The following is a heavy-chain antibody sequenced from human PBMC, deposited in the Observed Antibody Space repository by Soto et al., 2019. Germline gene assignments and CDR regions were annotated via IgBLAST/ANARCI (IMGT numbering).Heavy chain of an antibody. D-gene: IGHD6-19*01. J-gene: IGHJ4*02. CDR1: GFSFSYYD. V-gene: IGHV3-13*05. Sequence: EVQVVESGGGLVQPGGSLRLSCAASGFSFSYYDMHWVRQAPGKGLEWVSGIGTAGDPHYAGSVNGRFTISREYARNSVYLEMDSLRAGDTAVYYCARGSGSSGWSLDYWGQGTLVTVSS. CDR3: ARGSGSSGWSLDY. CDR2: IGTAGDP.